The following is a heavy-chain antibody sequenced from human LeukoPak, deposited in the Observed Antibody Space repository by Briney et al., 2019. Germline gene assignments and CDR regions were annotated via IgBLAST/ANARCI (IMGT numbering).Heavy chain of an antibody. V-gene: IGHV1-2*02. D-gene: IGHD6-19*01. Sequence: ASVKVSCKASGYTFTGYYMHWVRQAPGQGLEWMGWINPNSGGTNYAQKFQGRATMTRDTSISTAYMELSRLRSDDTAVYYCARVAQNLERIVVAGTSEWRANWYFDLWGRGTLVTVSS. CDR3: ARVAQNLERIVVAGTSEWRANWYFDL. CDR2: INPNSGGT. J-gene: IGHJ2*01. CDR1: GYTFTGYY.